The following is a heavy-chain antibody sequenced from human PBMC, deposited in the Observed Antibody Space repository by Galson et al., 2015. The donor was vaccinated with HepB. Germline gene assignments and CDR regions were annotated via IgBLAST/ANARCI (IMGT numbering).Heavy chain of an antibody. J-gene: IGHJ5*02. CDR1: GFTFSSYA. CDR3: ARSHPSGGRGWFDP. V-gene: IGHV3-30-3*01. D-gene: IGHD2-15*01. CDR2: ISYDGSNK. Sequence: SLRLSCAASGFTFSSYAMHWVRQAPGKGLEWVAVISYDGSNKYYADSVKGRFTISRDNSKNTLYLQMNSLRAEDTAVYYCARSHPSGGRGWFDPWGQGTLVTVSS.